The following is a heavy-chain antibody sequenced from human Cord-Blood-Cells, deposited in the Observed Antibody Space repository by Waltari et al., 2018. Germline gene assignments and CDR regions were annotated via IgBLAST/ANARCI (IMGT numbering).Heavy chain of an antibody. CDR3: ASVTYYDILTGYYYFDY. Sequence: QVQLQESGPGLVKPSETLSLTCTVSGGSISSYYWSWIRQPPGKGLEWIGYIYYSGSTNYNPSLRSRVTISVDTSKNQFSLKLSSVTAADTAVYYWASVTYYDILTGYYYFDYRGQGTLVTVSS. J-gene: IGHJ4*02. CDR2: IYYSGST. CDR1: GGSISSYY. D-gene: IGHD3-9*01. V-gene: IGHV4-59*01.